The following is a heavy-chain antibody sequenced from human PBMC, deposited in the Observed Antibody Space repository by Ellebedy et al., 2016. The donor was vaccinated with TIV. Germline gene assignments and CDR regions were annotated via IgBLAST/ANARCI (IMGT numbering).Heavy chain of an antibody. D-gene: IGHD2-15*01. V-gene: IGHV1-46*01. CDR2: INPSGGST. CDR1: GYTFTSYY. J-gene: IGHJ6*02. CDR3: AFGGHCSGGSCYVGYYYYGMDV. Sequence: ASVKVSCKASGYTFTSYYMHWVRQAPGQGLEWMGIINPSGGSTSYAQKFQGRVTMTRDTSTSTVYMELSSLRSEDTAVYYCAFGGHCSGGSCYVGYYYYGMDVWGQGTTVTVSS.